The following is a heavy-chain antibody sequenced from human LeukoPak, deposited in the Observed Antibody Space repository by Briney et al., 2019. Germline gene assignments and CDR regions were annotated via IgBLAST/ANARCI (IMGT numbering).Heavy chain of an antibody. J-gene: IGHJ4*02. CDR2: IIPIFGTA. CDR1: GGTFSSYA. D-gene: IGHD4-17*01. V-gene: IGHV1-69*01. Sequence: GASVKVSCRASGGTFSSYAISWVRQAPGQGLEWMGGIIPIFGTANYARKFQGRVTITADESTSTAYMELSSLRSEDTAVYYCARGGSDYGDYVFDYWGQGTLVTVSS. CDR3: ARGGSDYGDYVFDY.